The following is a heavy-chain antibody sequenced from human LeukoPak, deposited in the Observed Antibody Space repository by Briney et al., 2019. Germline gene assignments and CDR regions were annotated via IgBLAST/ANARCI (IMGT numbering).Heavy chain of an antibody. CDR3: AGGTFDGPLYGTYWYFHV. J-gene: IGHJ2*01. V-gene: IGHV4-59*01. CDR1: GGSINHNC. D-gene: IGHD1-14*01. CDR2: VYSDGKN. Sequence: ASETLSLTCTVSGGSINHNCWRWIRQPPGKGLEWLGYVYSDGKNNSKPSLKSRLTMSIATSKNQFSLKVTAVTAADTAVYYCAGGTFDGPLYGTYWYFHVWGRGALVTVSS.